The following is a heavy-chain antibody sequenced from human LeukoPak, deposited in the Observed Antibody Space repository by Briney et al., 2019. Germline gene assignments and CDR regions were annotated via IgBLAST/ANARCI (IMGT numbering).Heavy chain of an antibody. Sequence: SETLSLTCTVSGYSISSGYYWSWIRQHPGKGLEWIGYIYYSGSTYYNPSLKSRVTISVDTSKNQFSLKLSSVTAADTAVYYCASCYYDILTGYYPFDYWGQGTLVTVSS. J-gene: IGHJ4*02. CDR1: GYSISSGYY. V-gene: IGHV4-31*03. D-gene: IGHD3-9*01. CDR3: ASCYYDILTGYYPFDY. CDR2: IYYSGST.